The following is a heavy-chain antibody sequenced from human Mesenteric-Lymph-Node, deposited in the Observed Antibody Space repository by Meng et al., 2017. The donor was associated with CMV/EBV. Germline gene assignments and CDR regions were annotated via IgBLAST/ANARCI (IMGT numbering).Heavy chain of an antibody. J-gene: IGHJ4*02. V-gene: IGHV3-11*01. CDR2: ISPSGTTI. Sequence: GGSLRLSCAASGFPFSNYNYYMNWIRQAPGKGLEWLSYISPSGTTINYADSVRGRFTISRDNARNSVYLQINSLRVEDTAVYYCARGDSQWERPRHFDDWGQGTVVTVSS. CDR1: GFPFSNYNYY. D-gene: IGHD1-26*01. CDR3: ARGDSQWERPRHFDD.